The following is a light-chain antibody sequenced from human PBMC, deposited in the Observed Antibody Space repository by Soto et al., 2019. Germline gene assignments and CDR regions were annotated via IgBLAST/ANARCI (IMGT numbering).Light chain of an antibody. CDR1: QSISSY. CDR3: QHYNSSSET. J-gene: IGKJ1*01. CDR2: AAT. Sequence: TQSPFSLSASVGDRVTSTCRASQSISSYLNWYQHKPGKAPNLLIYAATTLQSGVPSRFSGSGSGTEFTLNISSLQPDDFATYYGQHYNSSSETFGQGTKGDIK. V-gene: IGKV1-5*01.